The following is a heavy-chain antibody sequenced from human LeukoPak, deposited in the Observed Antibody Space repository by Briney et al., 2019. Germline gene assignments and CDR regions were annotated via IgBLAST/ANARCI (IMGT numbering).Heavy chain of an antibody. V-gene: IGHV3-48*01. D-gene: IGHD6-19*01. CDR2: ITGSGRTI. Sequence: GGSLRLSCAASGFTFTTYSMNWVRQAPGRGLEWVSYITGSGRTIYYADSVKGRFTISRDNSKNTLYLQMNSLRAEDMAVYYCARDSASGWYHAYWGQGTLVTVSS. CDR1: GFTFTTYS. J-gene: IGHJ4*02. CDR3: ARDSASGWYHAY.